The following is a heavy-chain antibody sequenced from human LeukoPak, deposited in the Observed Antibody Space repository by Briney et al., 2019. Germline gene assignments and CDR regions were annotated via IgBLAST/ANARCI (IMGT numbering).Heavy chain of an antibody. CDR3: ARDGDYGDYYFDC. CDR2: IYYSGST. CDR1: GGSISSYY. J-gene: IGHJ4*02. Sequence: SETLSLTCTVSGGSISSYYWSWIRQPPGKGLEWIGYIYYSGSTNYNPSLKSRVTISVDRSKNQFSLKLSSVTAADTAVYYCARDGDYGDYYFDCWGQGTLVTVSS. D-gene: IGHD4-17*01. V-gene: IGHV4-59*12.